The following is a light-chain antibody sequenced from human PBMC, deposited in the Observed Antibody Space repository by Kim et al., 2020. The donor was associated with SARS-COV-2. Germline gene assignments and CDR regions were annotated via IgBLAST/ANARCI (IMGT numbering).Light chain of an antibody. CDR3: QQCKTSPYT. V-gene: IGKV1-5*03. CDR1: QSISTW. Sequence: GDRVTITCRDSQSISTWLAWYQQTPGKPPKLLIYKASTSESGVPSRCSGSGSGTEFTLTISRLQHDDFATYCCQQCKTSPYTFGQGTKLEIK. J-gene: IGKJ2*01. CDR2: KAS.